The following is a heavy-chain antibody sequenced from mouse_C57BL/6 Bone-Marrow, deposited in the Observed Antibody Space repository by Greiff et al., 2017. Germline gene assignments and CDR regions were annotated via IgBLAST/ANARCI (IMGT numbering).Heavy chain of an antibody. CDR3: ARGHYGSSPFAY. CDR2: IYPRSGNT. Sequence: VQLQQSGAELARPGASVKLSCKASGYTFTSYGISWVKQRTGQGLEWIGEIYPRSGNTYYNEKFKGKATLTADKSSSTAYMEHRSLTSEDAAVYFCARGHYGSSPFAYWGQGTLVTVSA. D-gene: IGHD1-1*01. CDR1: GYTFTSYG. V-gene: IGHV1-81*01. J-gene: IGHJ3*01.